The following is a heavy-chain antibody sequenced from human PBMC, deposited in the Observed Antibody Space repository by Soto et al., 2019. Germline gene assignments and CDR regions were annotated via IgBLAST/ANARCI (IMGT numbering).Heavy chain of an antibody. CDR2: IIPILGIA. Sequence: AASVKVSCKASGGTFSSYTISWVRQAPGQGLEWMGRIIPILGIANYAQKFQGRVTITADKSTSTAYMELSSLRSEDTAVYYCARAFGLAAAANNWFDPWGQGTLVTV. V-gene: IGHV1-69*02. D-gene: IGHD6-13*01. CDR3: ARAFGLAAAANNWFDP. CDR1: GGTFSSYT. J-gene: IGHJ5*02.